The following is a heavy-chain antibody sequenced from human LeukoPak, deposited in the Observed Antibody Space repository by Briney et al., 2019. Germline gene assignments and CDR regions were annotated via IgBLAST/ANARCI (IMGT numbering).Heavy chain of an antibody. V-gene: IGHV3-30*18. D-gene: IGHD3-22*01. Sequence: PGRSLRLSCAASGFTFSSYGMHWVRQAPGKGLEWVAVISYDGSNKYYADSVKGRFTISRDNSKNTLNLQMNSLRAEDTAVYYCAKDPTHFRVWDDYDSNVLNSWGQGTLVTVSS. CDR1: GFTFSSYG. J-gene: IGHJ4*02. CDR2: ISYDGSNK. CDR3: AKDPTHFRVWDDYDSNVLNS.